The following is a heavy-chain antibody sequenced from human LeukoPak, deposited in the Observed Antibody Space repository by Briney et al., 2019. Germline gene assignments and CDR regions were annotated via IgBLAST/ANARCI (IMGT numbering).Heavy chain of an antibody. D-gene: IGHD2-2*01. CDR2: INAYNGHT. CDR3: ARVIEGSSTTRGYFDL. Sequence: ASVKVSCKAPGYTFRSYGISWVRRAPGQGLEWVGWINAYNGHTTYAQKLQGRVTMTTDTSTNVVHVEVKNLRSDDTAVYYCARVIEGSSTTRGYFDLWGRGTMVIVSS. V-gene: IGHV1-18*01. CDR1: GYTFRSYG. J-gene: IGHJ2*01.